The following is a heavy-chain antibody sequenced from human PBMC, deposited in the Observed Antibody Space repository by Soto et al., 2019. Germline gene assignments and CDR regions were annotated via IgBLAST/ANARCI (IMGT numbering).Heavy chain of an antibody. CDR2: VYYNGNT. Sequence: SETLSLTCTVSGASISSGTFYWSWIRQPPGKGLEWLGYVYYNGNTFYNPSLKSRLSMSVDTSKNQFSLNLNSVTAADTAVYYCARDSPDSGGYYVYNLWGHGSLVTVSS. J-gene: IGHJ5*02. V-gene: IGHV4-30-4*01. D-gene: IGHD3-22*01. CDR3: ARDSPDSGGYYVYNL. CDR1: GASISSGTFY.